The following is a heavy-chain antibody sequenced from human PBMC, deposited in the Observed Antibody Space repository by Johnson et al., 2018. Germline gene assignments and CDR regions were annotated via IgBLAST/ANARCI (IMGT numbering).Heavy chain of an antibody. V-gene: IGHV3-30-3*01. CDR1: GFTFSSYT. J-gene: IGHJ6*03. CDR3: ARARGTKYSPNYYYYYMDV. CDR2: ISYDGSNP. D-gene: IGHD2/OR15-2a*01. Sequence: QVQLVETGGGVVQPGRSLRLACTASGFTFSSYTIHWVRQDPGKGLEWVALISYDGSNPYYADPVKGRFTTSSDNSKSTRYLQMNSLRAEDTAVYYCARARGTKYSPNYYYYYMDVWGKGTTVTVSS.